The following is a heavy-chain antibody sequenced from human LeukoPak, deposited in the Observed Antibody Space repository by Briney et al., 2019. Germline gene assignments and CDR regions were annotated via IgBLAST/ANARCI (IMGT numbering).Heavy chain of an antibody. CDR1: GFNFGSDA. CDR2: IWSDGSND. Sequence: PGGSLRLSCTASGFNFGSDAMHWVRQAPGKGLEWVAFIWSDGSNDHYADSVKGRFTISRDNSKNTVCLQMNSLRVEDTAVYYCARDPSGSGWSLSDWGQGTLVTVSS. V-gene: IGHV3-33*01. D-gene: IGHD6-19*01. CDR3: ARDPSGSGWSLSD. J-gene: IGHJ4*02.